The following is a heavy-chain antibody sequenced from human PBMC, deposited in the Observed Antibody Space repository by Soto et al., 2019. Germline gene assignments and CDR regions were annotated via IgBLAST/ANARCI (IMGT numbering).Heavy chain of an antibody. Sequence: SLRLSCAASGFTFSSYGMHWVRQAPGKGLEWVAVISYDGSNKYYADSVKGRFTISRDNSKNTLYLQMNSLRAEDTAVYYCAKGGVGSGWPFDYWGQGTLVTVSS. CDR1: GFTFSSYG. CDR2: ISYDGSNK. CDR3: AKGGVGSGWPFDY. J-gene: IGHJ4*02. D-gene: IGHD6-19*01. V-gene: IGHV3-30*18.